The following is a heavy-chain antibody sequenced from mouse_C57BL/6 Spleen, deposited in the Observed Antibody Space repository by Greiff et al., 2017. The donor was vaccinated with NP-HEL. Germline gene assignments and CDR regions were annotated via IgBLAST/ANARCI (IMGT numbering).Heavy chain of an antibody. Sequence: DVMLVESGGGLVKPGGSLKLSCAASGFTFSSYAMSWVRQTPEKRLEWVATISDGGSYTYYPDNVKGRFTISRDSAKNNLYLQMSHLKSEDTAMYYCAREGDGYYDGAMDYWGPGTSVTVSS. V-gene: IGHV5-4*01. CDR3: AREGDGYYDGAMDY. CDR2: ISDGGSYT. CDR1: GFTFSSYA. J-gene: IGHJ4*01. D-gene: IGHD2-3*01.